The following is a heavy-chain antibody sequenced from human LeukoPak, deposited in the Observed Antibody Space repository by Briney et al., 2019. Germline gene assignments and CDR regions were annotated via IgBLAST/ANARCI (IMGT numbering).Heavy chain of an antibody. CDR2: ITTYNGNT. D-gene: IGHD2-2*01. CDR1: GYTFTKYG. V-gene: IGHV1-18*01. Sequence: ASVTVSCKASGYTFTKYGISWVRQAPGQGLERMGWITTYNGNTNYAQKLQGRVTMTTDTSTTTAYMELRSLRSDDTAVYYCAREPRTSCCYSGYWGQGTLVTVSS. CDR3: AREPRTSCCYSGY. J-gene: IGHJ4*02.